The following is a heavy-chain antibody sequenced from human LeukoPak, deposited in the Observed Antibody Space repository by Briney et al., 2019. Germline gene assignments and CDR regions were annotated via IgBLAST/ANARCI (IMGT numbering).Heavy chain of an antibody. Sequence: SETLSLTCAVYGGSFSGYYCRWVRQPPGKGIECLGEINLSGSTNSNPPLKSRVTISVDASKNQLSLKLRSVTAADTAVYFCARGPNANCSSTSCYNYYYYMDVWGKGTTVTVSS. V-gene: IGHV4-34*01. D-gene: IGHD2-2*01. CDR2: INLSGST. CDR1: GGSFSGYY. J-gene: IGHJ6*03. CDR3: ARGPNANCSSTSCYNYYYYMDV.